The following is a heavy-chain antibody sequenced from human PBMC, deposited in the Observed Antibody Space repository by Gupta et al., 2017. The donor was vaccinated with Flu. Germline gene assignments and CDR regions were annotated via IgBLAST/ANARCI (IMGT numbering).Heavy chain of an antibody. D-gene: IGHD2-15*01. CDR3: ARLCATDTCPRNCFDS. CDR2: IDYTGRT. J-gene: IGHJ3*02. CDR1: SVSSALSH. V-gene: IGHV4-39*01. Sequence: SVSSALSHGGWIRQRPGKGLEWLGNIDYTGRTHYNQSRKSRVSVSLDTSKNHFSLSLTAVTAADAAVYFCARLCATDTCPRNCFDSWGPGTTVTVSS.